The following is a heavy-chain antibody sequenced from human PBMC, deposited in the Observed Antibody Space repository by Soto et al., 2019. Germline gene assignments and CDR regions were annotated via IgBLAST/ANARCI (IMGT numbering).Heavy chain of an antibody. CDR2: IHHREST. J-gene: IGHJ6*02. Sequence: SETLSLTCAVSGGSVRSNNWWFWVRQPPGKGLEWIGEIHHRESTNLNPSLKSRVTISVDRSKNEFSLKVKSVAAADTAVYYCGCRVEDISYDYYGMDVWGQGTTVTVSS. V-gene: IGHV4-4*02. CDR1: GGSVRSNNW. D-gene: IGHD2-15*01. CDR3: GCRVEDISYDYYGMDV.